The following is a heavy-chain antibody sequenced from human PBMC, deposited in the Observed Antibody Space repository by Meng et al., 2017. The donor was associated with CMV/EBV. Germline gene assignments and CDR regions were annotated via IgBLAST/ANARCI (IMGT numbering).Heavy chain of an antibody. Sequence: GESLKISCAASGFTFSDYYMSWIRQAPGPGLAWVSYISSSGSTIYYADSVKGRFTISRDNAKNSLYLQMNSLRAEDTAVYYCARDGSSSSAFGDYYYYGMDVWGQGTTVTVSS. D-gene: IGHD6-6*01. CDR3: ARDGSSSSAFGDYYYYGMDV. CDR2: ISSSGSTI. CDR1: GFTFSDYY. J-gene: IGHJ6*02. V-gene: IGHV3-11*01.